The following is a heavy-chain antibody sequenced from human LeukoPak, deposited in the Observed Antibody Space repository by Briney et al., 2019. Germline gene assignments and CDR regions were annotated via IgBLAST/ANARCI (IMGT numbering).Heavy chain of an antibody. Sequence: NPSETLSLTCTVSGYSISSGYYWGWIRQPPGKGLEWIGSIYHSGSTYYNPSLKSRVTISVDTSKNQFSLKLSSVTAADTAVYYCAREGGRITMIVAIWGQGTMVTVSS. CDR3: AREGGRITMIVAI. D-gene: IGHD3-22*01. V-gene: IGHV4-38-2*02. CDR2: IYHSGST. CDR1: GYSISSGYY. J-gene: IGHJ3*02.